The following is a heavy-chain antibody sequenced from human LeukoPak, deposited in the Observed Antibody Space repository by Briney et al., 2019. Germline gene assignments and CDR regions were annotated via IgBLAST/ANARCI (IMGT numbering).Heavy chain of an antibody. J-gene: IGHJ4*02. V-gene: IGHV3-30*19. Sequence: GGSLRLSCAASGFTFSSYGMHWVRQAPGEGLEWVAVISYDGSNKYYADSVKGRFTISRDNSKKTLYLQMNSLRAEDTAVYYCARPPTRSSSEYYFDYWGQGTLVTVSS. CDR3: ARPPTRSSSEYYFDY. D-gene: IGHD6-13*01. CDR2: ISYDGSNK. CDR1: GFTFSSYG.